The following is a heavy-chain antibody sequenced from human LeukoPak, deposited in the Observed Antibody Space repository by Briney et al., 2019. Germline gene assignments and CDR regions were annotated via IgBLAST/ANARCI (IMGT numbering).Heavy chain of an antibody. CDR1: GGTFSSYA. V-gene: IGHV1-69*04. D-gene: IGHD3-3*01. CDR3: AGNVLRFLEWSYNWFDP. J-gene: IGHJ5*02. CDR2: IIPILGIA. Sequence: GSSVKVSCRASGGTFSSYAISWVRQAPGQGLEWMGRIIPILGIANYAQKFQGRVTITADKSTSTAYMELSSLRSEDTAVYYCAGNVLRFLEWSYNWFDPWGQGTLVTVSS.